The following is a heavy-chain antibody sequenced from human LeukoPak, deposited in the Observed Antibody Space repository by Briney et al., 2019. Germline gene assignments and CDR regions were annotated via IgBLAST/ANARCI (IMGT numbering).Heavy chain of an antibody. J-gene: IGHJ6*02. Sequence: SETLSLTCTVSGDSLNGYYWSWIRQPPGKGLEWIGYIYYSGSTNYNPSLKSRVTISVDTSKNQFSLKLSSVTAADTAMYYCARGDHSFGMDVWGQATTVTVSS. CDR1: GDSLNGYY. CDR3: ARGDHSFGMDV. CDR2: IYYSGST. V-gene: IGHV4-59*01.